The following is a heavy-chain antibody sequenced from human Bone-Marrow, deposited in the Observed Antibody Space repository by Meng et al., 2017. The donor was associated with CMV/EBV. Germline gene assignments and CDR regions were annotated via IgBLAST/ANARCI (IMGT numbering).Heavy chain of an antibody. V-gene: IGHV3-30-3*01. D-gene: IGHD6-19*01. CDR2: ISYDGSNK. Sequence: GESLKISCAASGFTFSSYAMHWVRQAPGKGLEWVAVISYDGSNKYYADSVKGRFTTSRDNSKNTLYLQMNSLRAEDTAVYYCAKDHGGGYSSGWYEVYYYYGMDVWGQGTTVTVSS. CDR3: AKDHGGGYSSGWYEVYYYYGMDV. CDR1: GFTFSSYA. J-gene: IGHJ6*02.